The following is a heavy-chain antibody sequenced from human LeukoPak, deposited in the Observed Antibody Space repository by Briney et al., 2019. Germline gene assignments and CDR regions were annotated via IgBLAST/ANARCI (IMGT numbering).Heavy chain of an antibody. Sequence: SETLSLTCTVSGGSISSYYWSWIRQPAGKGLEGIGRIYTSGSTNYNPSLTSRVTMSVDTSKNQFSLKLSSVTAADTAVYYCARGRAAILYWYFDLWGRGTLVTVSS. CDR2: IYTSGST. CDR3: ARGRAAILYWYFDL. J-gene: IGHJ2*01. CDR1: GGSISSYY. V-gene: IGHV4-4*07. D-gene: IGHD2-2*01.